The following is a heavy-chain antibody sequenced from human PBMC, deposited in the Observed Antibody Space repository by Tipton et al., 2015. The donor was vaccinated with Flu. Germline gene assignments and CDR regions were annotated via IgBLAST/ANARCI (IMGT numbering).Heavy chain of an antibody. CDR2: VYHSGST. D-gene: IGHD3-10*01. CDR3: ARSTYYYGSGSSDY. J-gene: IGHJ4*02. Sequence: PGLVKPSETLSLTCIVSGDSINSYFWSWIRQPPRKGLEWIGYVYHSGSTKYNPSLESRVTMSVDTSKNQFSLKLSSVTAADTAVYYCARSTYYYGSGSSDYWGQGTLVTVPS. V-gene: IGHV4-59*08. CDR1: GDSINSYF.